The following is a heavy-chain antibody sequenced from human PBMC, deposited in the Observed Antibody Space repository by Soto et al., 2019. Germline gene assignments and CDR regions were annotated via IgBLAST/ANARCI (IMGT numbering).Heavy chain of an antibody. CDR2: IYYSGST. CDR3: ARHPTARPGWYFFDY. V-gene: IGHV4-59*08. Sequence: SETLSLTCTVSGGSIGSYYWSWIRQPPGKGLEWIGYIYYSGSTNYNPSLKSRVTISVDTSKNQFSLKLSSVTAADTAVYYCARHPTARPGWYFFDYWGQGTLVTVSS. CDR1: GGSIGSYY. D-gene: IGHD6-19*01. J-gene: IGHJ4*02.